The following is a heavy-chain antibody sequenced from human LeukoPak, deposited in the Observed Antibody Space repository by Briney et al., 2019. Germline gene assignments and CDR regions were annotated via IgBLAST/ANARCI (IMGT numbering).Heavy chain of an antibody. CDR2: IIPILGIA. CDR1: GYTFTGYY. Sequence: SVKVSCKASGYTFTGYYMHWVRQAPGQGLEWMGRIIPILGIANYAQKFQGRVTITADKSTSTAYMELSSLRSEDTAVYYCARDETGYDFWSGYYPFDYWGQGTLVTVSS. D-gene: IGHD3-3*01. J-gene: IGHJ4*02. CDR3: ARDETGYDFWSGYYPFDY. V-gene: IGHV1-69*04.